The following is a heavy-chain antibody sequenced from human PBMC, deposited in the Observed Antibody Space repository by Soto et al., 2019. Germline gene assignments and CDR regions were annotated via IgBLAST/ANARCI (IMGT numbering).Heavy chain of an antibody. CDR1: GFPFSSYA. J-gene: IGHJ4*02. V-gene: IGHV3-23*01. Sequence: GGSLTLSCAASGFPFSSYARSWVRQAPGKGLEWVSAIIGSGSATYHADSVKGPLTISRNNSKNTLYLQMNSLRAEDTAVYYCAREGPADYYFDYWGQGTLVTVSS. CDR3: AREGPADYYFDY. CDR2: IIGSGSAT.